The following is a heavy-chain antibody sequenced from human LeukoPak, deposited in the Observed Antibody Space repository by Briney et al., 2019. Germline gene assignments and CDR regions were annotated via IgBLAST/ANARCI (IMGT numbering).Heavy chain of an antibody. CDR1: GFTVSSNY. CDR2: ISGSGGST. Sequence: GGSLRLSCAASGFTVSSNYMSWVRQAPGKGLEWVSAISGSGGSTYYADSVKGRFTISRDTSKNTLYLQMNSLRAEDTAVYYCAKDLYGGNPGYWGQGTLVTVSS. J-gene: IGHJ4*02. CDR3: AKDLYGGNPGY. V-gene: IGHV3-23*01. D-gene: IGHD4-23*01.